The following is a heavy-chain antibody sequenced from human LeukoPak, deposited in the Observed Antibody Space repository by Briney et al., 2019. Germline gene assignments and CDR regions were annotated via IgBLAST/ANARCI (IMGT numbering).Heavy chain of an antibody. Sequence: GGSLRLSCAASGFSFYTYAMNWVRQAPGKGLEWVSCISTSGGSTYYADSVEGRFTISRDNSKNTLYLQMNSLRGEDTAVYYCAANRYSGGYCVYWGQGTLVTVSS. CDR2: ISTSGGST. V-gene: IGHV3-23*01. D-gene: IGHD5-12*01. CDR3: AANRYSGGYCVY. J-gene: IGHJ4*02. CDR1: GFSFYTYA.